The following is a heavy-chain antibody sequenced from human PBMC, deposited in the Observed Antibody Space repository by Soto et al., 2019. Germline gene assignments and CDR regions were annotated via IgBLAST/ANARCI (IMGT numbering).Heavy chain of an antibody. CDR3: ARVNQSLSVAGEYFDY. CDR2: INHSGST. CDR1: GGSFSGYY. V-gene: IGHV4-34*01. J-gene: IGHJ4*02. Sequence: QVQLQQWGAGLLKPSETLSLTCAVYGGSFSGYYWSWIRQPPGKGLEWMGEINHSGSTNYNPSLKSRVTISVDTSKNQFSLKLSSVTAADTAVYYCARVNQSLSVAGEYFDYWGQGTLVTVSS. D-gene: IGHD6-19*01.